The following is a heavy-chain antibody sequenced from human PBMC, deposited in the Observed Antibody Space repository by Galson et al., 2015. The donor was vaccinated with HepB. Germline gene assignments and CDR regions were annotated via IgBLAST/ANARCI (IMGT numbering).Heavy chain of an antibody. CDR1: GYTFTGYF. CDR2: INPNSGGT. CDR3: ARDAELRLLEWFREQYYFDY. J-gene: IGHJ4*02. D-gene: IGHD3-3*01. V-gene: IGHV1-2*02. Sequence: SVKVSCKASGYTFTGYFIHWVRQAPGQGLEWMGRINPNSGGTIFAQKFQGRVTVTRDTSISTAPMELSRLTSDDTAVYFCARDAELRLLEWFREQYYFDYWGQGTLVTVSS.